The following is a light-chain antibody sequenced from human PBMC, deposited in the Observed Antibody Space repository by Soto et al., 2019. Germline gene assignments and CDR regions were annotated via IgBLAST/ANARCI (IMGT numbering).Light chain of an antibody. CDR3: SSYRSTTTV. Sequence: QSALTQPASVSGSPGQSITISCTGTSSDICTYNFVSWYQVHPGRAPKLIIHDVGDRPSGVSNRFSGSKSGNTASLTISGLQPEDEADYYCSSYRSTTTVFGTGTKLTVL. CDR1: SSDICTYNF. V-gene: IGLV2-14*01. CDR2: DVG. J-gene: IGLJ1*01.